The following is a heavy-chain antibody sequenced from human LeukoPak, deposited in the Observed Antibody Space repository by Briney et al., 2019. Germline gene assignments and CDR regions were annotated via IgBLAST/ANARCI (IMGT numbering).Heavy chain of an antibody. CDR3: ARHDDYGDYLFY. CDR2: IYPGDSDT. Sequence: GASLQISCKGSGSIFTSYWIGWVRQLPGKGLKWMGIIYPGDSDTRYSPSFQGQVTISADKSISTAYLQWSSLKASDAAMYYCARHDDYGDYLFYWGQGTLVTVSS. CDR1: GSIFTSYW. V-gene: IGHV5-51*01. J-gene: IGHJ4*02. D-gene: IGHD4-17*01.